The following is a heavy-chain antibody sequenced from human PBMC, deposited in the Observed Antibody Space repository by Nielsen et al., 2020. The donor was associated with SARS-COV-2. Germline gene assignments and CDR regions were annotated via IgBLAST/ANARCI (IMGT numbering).Heavy chain of an antibody. V-gene: IGHV3-23*01. J-gene: IGHJ4*02. CDR3: AKDSRRDSLEWFQYSGVYFDY. Sequence: GESLKISCAASGFTFSIYAMSWVRQAPGKGLEWVSGISGSGVSTYYADSVKGRFTISRDNYRNTLYLQMNSLRAEDAAVYYCAKDSRRDSLEWFQYSGVYFDYWGQGTLVTVSS. CDR1: GFTFSIYA. CDR2: ISGSGVST. D-gene: IGHD3-3*01.